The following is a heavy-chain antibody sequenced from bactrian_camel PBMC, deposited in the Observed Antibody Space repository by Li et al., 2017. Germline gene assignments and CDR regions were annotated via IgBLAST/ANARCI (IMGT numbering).Heavy chain of an antibody. V-gene: IGHV3S53*01. CDR1: GYTGRRNI. CDR3: TKDLHCTTMSPAAFGY. J-gene: IGHJ6*01. D-gene: IGHD4*01. Sequence: VQLVESGGGSVQAGGSLRLSCATTGYTGRRNIMAWFRQAPGKEREEVATTNADGRATYADSVKGRFTISRDNTKNTVYLQIDNLKSEDTAVYYCTKDLHCTTMSPAAFGYWGQGTQVTVS. CDR2: TNADGRA.